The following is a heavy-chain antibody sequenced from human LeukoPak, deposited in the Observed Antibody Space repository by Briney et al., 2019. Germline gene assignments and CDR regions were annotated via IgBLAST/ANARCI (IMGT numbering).Heavy chain of an antibody. J-gene: IGHJ3*02. CDR2: IYTSGST. D-gene: IGHD6-19*01. CDR1: GGSISSYY. CDR3: ARDLSTYSSGWSEAFDI. Sequence: PSETLSLTCTVSGGSISSYYWSWLRQPAGKGLEWIGRIYTSGSTNYNPSLKSRVNISVDTSKNQFSLKLSSVTAADTAVYYCARDLSTYSSGWSEAFDIWGQGTMVTVSS. V-gene: IGHV4-4*07.